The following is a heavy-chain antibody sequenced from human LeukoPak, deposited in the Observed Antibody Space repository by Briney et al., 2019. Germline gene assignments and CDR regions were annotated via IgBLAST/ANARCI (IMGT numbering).Heavy chain of an antibody. D-gene: IGHD6-13*01. CDR2: INAGNGNT. CDR1: GYTFTSYA. J-gene: IGHJ3*02. CDR3: ARDQGGGAAGYDAFDI. Sequence: ASVKVSCKASGYTFTSYAMHWVRQAPGQRLEWMGWINAGNGNTKYSQKFQGRVTITRDTSASTAYMELSSLRSEDTAVYYCARDQGGGAAGYDAFDIWGQGTMVTVSS. V-gene: IGHV1-3*01.